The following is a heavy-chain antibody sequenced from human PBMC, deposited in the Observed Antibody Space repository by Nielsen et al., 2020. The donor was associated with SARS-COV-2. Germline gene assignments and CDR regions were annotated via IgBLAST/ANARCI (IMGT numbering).Heavy chain of an antibody. J-gene: IGHJ6*02. Sequence: SETLSLTCTVSGVSISSGCYFWSWIRQHPGKGLEWIGYIYFTGRTSYNPSLKSGVAMSVDTSKNQFSLDLKSVTAADTAVYYCAREASGYDHYKYGMDVWGLGATVTVSS. D-gene: IGHD5-12*01. V-gene: IGHV4-31*03. CDR1: GVSISSGCYF. CDR3: AREASGYDHYKYGMDV. CDR2: IYFTGRT.